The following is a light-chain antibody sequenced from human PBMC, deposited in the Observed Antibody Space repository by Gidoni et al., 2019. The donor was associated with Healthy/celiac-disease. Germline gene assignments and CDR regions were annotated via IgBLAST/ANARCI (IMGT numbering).Light chain of an antibody. CDR2: DNN. V-gene: IGLV1-51*01. J-gene: IGLJ3*02. CDR3: GTWDSSLSAGV. Sequence: ISCSGSSSNIGNNYVSWYQQLPGTAPKLLIYDNNKRPSGIPDRFSGSKSGTSATLGITGLQAGDEADYYCGTWDSSLSAGVFGGGTKLTVL. CDR1: SSNIGNNY.